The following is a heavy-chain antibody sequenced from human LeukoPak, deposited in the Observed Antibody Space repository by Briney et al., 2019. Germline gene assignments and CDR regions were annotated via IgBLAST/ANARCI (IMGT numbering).Heavy chain of an antibody. CDR2: ISSSSSYI. CDR3: AREDYDFWSGYYSKVNFDY. J-gene: IGHJ4*02. Sequence: GGSLRLSCAAPGFTFSSYSMNWVRQAPGKGLEWVSSISSSSSYIYYADSVKGRFTISRDNAKNSLYLQMNSLRAEDTAVYYCAREDYDFWSGYYSKVNFDYWGQGTLVTVSS. V-gene: IGHV3-21*01. CDR1: GFTFSSYS. D-gene: IGHD3-3*01.